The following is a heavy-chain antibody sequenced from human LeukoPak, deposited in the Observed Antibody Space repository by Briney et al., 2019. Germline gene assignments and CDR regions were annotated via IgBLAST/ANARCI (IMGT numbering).Heavy chain of an antibody. Sequence: SETLSLTCTVSGGSISSYYWSWIRQPPGKGLEWIGYIYYSGSTNYNPSLKSRVTISVDASKNQFSLKLSSVTAADTAVYYCSRESGPYCPFGHWGQGTLVAVTS. D-gene: IGHD1-26*01. J-gene: IGHJ5*02. CDR2: IYYSGST. CDR3: SRESGPYCPFGH. CDR1: GGSISSYY. V-gene: IGHV4-59*01.